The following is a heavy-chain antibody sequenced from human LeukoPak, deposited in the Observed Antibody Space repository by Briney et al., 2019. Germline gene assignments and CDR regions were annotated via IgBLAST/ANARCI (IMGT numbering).Heavy chain of an antibody. CDR2: IIPIFGIA. V-gene: IGHV1-69*04. D-gene: IGHD6-19*01. J-gene: IGHJ4*02. CDR1: GGTFSSYA. CDR3: ARAAVAGTAHPGFDHLGY. Sequence: SVKVSCKASGGTFSSYAISWVRQAPGQGLAWMGRIIPIFGIANYAQKFQGRVTITADKSTSTAYMELSSLRSEDTAVYYCARAAVAGTAHPGFDHLGYWGQGTLVTVSS.